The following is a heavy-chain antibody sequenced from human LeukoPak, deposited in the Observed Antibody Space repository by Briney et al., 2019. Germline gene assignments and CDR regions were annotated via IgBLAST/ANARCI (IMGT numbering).Heavy chain of an antibody. J-gene: IGHJ4*02. CDR3: ARDNHSNYYDSSGYLDY. CDR1: GYSISSGYY. CDR2: IYHSGNT. V-gene: IGHV4-38-2*02. Sequence: SETLSLTCTVSGYSISSGYYWGWIRQPPGKGLEWIGTIYHSGNTYYNPSLASRVTISVDTSKNQFSLKLSSVTAADTAVYYCARDNHSNYYDSSGYLDYWGQGTLATVSS. D-gene: IGHD3-22*01.